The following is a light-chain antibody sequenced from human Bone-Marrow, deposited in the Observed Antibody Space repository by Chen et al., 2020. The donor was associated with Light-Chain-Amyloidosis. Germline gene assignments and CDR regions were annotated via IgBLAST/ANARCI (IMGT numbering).Light chain of an antibody. CDR3: QSADSSGTYEVI. CDR2: RDT. CDR1: DLPTKY. V-gene: IGLV3-25*03. Sequence: SYELTQPPSVSVSPGQTARIPCSGDDLPTKYAYWYQQKPGQAPVLVIHRDTERPSGFSERFSGSSSGTKATLTISGVQAEDEADYHCQSADSSGTYEVIFGGGTKLTVL. J-gene: IGLJ2*01.